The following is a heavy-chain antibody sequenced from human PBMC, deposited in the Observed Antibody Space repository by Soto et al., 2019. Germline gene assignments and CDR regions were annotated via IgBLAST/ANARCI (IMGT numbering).Heavy chain of an antibody. CDR3: TRGIQLWLGGDY. CDR2: IWSDGSNQ. J-gene: IGHJ4*02. Sequence: QVQLVESGGGVVQPGRSLRLSCAASGFTFSSYAMHWVRQAPGKGLEWVAVIWSDGSNQYYADSVKGRFTISRDNSKNTLYLQMNSLRAEDTAVYYGTRGIQLWLGGDYWGQGTLVTVSS. D-gene: IGHD5-18*01. CDR1: GFTFSSYA. V-gene: IGHV3-33*01.